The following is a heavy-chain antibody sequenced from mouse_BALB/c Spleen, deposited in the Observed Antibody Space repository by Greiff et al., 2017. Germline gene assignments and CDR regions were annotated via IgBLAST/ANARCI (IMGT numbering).Heavy chain of an antibody. D-gene: IGHD1-1*01. Sequence: EVQVVESGGGLVKPGGSLKLSCAASGFTFSSYAMSWVRQTPEKRLEWVATISSGGSYTYYPDSVKGRFTISRDNAKNTLYLQMSSLRSEDTAMYYCARHYYGSSPYAMDYWGQGTSVTVSS. CDR3: ARHYYGSSPYAMDY. J-gene: IGHJ4*01. CDR2: ISSGGSYT. CDR1: GFTFSSYA. V-gene: IGHV5-9-3*01.